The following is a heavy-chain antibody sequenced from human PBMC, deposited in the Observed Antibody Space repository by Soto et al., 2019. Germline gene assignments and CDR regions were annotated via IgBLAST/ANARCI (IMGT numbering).Heavy chain of an antibody. CDR3: ARDPVGVDSTFFFDS. D-gene: IGHD2-21*01. J-gene: IGHJ4*02. CDR2: IDSRGRTL. V-gene: IGHV3-11*01. CDR1: GFTVSTNY. Sequence: GGSLRLSCAVSGFTVSTNYMGWVRQAPGKGLEWLAFIDSRGRTLSYADSVRGRFTISRDNAENSVYLQMDSLRADDTAVYYCARDPVGVDSTFFFDSWGQGTLVTVSS.